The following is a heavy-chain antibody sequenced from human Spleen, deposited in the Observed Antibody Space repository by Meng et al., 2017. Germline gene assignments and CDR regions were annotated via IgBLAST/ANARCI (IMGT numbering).Heavy chain of an antibody. CDR1: GGPFRGYY. V-gene: IGHV4-34*01. D-gene: IGHD1-26*01. Sequence: QGDLPQGGAGLLKPSETLSLTCAIFGGPFRGYYWSWIRQPPGNGLEWIGEINHGGSTNYNPSLESRVTISADMSKSQFSLNLTSVTAADTAMYYCVRTSGNYFRWFDPWGQGTVVTVSS. CDR2: INHGGST. J-gene: IGHJ5*02. CDR3: VRTSGNYFRWFDP.